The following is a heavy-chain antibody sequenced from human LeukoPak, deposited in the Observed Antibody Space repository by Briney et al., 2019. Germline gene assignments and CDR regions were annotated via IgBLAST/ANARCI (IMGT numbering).Heavy chain of an antibody. V-gene: IGHV1-24*01. CDR3: ATGPGYCSSTSCYFSFQH. D-gene: IGHD2-2*01. J-gene: IGHJ1*01. Sequence: ASVKVSCKVSGYTLTELSMHWVRQAPGKGLEWMGGFDPEGGETIYAQKFQGRVTMTEDTSTDTAYMELSSLRSEDTAVYYCATGPGYCSSTSCYFSFQHWGQGTLVTVSS. CDR2: FDPEGGET. CDR1: GYTLTELS.